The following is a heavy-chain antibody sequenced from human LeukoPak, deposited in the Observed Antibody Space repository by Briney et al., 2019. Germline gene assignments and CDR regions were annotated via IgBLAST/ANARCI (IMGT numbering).Heavy chain of an antibody. J-gene: IGHJ6*03. V-gene: IGHV4-31*03. Sequence: PSETLSLTCTVSGGSISSGGYYWSWIRQHPGKGLEWIGYIYYRGSTYYNPSLKSRVTISVDTSKNQFSLKLSSVTAADTAMYYCARVTAYGSGYYYYMDVWGKGTTVTVSS. CDR2: IYYRGST. D-gene: IGHD3-10*01. CDR3: ARVTAYGSGYYYYMDV. CDR1: GGSISSGGYY.